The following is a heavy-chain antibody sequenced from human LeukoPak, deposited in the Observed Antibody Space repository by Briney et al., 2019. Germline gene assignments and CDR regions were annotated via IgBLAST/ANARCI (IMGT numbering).Heavy chain of an antibody. CDR2: ISGSGGGT. CDR3: ANSYNWNDGDY. Sequence: GGSLRLSCAAPGFTFSSYAMSWVRQAPGKGLEWVSAISGSGGGTYYADSVKGRFTISRDNSKNTLYLQMNSLRAEDTAVYYCANSYNWNDGDYWGQGTLVTVSS. D-gene: IGHD1-20*01. CDR1: GFTFSSYA. V-gene: IGHV3-23*01. J-gene: IGHJ4*02.